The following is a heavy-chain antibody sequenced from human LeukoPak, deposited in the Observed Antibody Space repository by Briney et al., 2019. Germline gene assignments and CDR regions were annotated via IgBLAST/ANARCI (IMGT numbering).Heavy chain of an antibody. J-gene: IGHJ4*02. CDR1: GFTFSSYG. V-gene: IGHV3-30*18. CDR2: ISYDGSNK. D-gene: IGHD3-22*01. CDR3: AKLYYDSSGYYYMAIDY. Sequence: GRSLRLSCAASGFTFSSYGMHWVRQAPGKGLEWVAVISYDGSNKYYADSVKGRFTISRDNSKNTLYLQMNSLRAEDTAVYYCAKLYYDSSGYYYMAIDYWGQGTLVTVSS.